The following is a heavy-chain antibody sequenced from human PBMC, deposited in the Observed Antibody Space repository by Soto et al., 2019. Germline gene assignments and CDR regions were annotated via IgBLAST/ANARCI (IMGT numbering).Heavy chain of an antibody. J-gene: IGHJ4*02. CDR2: IIPIFGTA. V-gene: IGHV1-69*13. Sequence: GASVKVSCKASGGTFSSYAISWVRQAPGQGLEWMGGIIPIFGTANYAQKFQGRVTITADESTSTAYMELSSLRSEDTAVYYCARGRDKIFGRPYDHFDYWGQGTLVTVSS. CDR3: ARGRDKIFGRPYDHFDY. D-gene: IGHD3-3*01. CDR1: GGTFSSYA.